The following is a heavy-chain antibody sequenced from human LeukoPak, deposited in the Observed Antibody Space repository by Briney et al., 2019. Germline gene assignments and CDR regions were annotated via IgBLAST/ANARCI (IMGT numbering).Heavy chain of an antibody. Sequence: VASVKVSCKASGYTFTSHYMHWVRQVPGQGLEWMGIINPGRGNTNYAQNFHGRVTLTRDTSTSTIYMELSSLRSEDTAVYYCARDRDWGSSDPFDYWGQGTLVTVSS. D-gene: IGHD7-27*01. CDR1: GYTFTSHY. V-gene: IGHV1-46*01. CDR2: INPGRGNT. J-gene: IGHJ4*02. CDR3: ARDRDWGSSDPFDY.